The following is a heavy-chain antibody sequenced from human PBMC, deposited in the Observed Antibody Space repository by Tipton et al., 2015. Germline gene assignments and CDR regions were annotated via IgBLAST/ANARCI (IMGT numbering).Heavy chain of an antibody. J-gene: IGHJ2*01. CDR3: ARGGGLLDYDSSAFNL. Sequence: TLSLTCAVYGGSLSGYYWGWIRQPPGKGLEWIGTIYYSGSTYYNPSLKSRVTISVDTSKNQFSLKLSSVTAADTAVYYCARGGGLLDYDSSAFNLWGRGTLVTVSS. D-gene: IGHD3-22*01. CDR2: IYYSGST. V-gene: IGHV4-34*01. CDR1: GGSLSGYY.